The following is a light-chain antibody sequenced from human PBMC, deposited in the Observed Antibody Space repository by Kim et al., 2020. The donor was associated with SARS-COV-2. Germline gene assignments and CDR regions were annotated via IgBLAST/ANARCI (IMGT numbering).Light chain of an antibody. V-gene: IGLV1-40*01. J-gene: IGLJ3*02. CDR1: NSNIGAGYD. CDR3: QSPDSSLSLV. Sequence: GQRVTIACTGSNSNIGAGYDVHWYQHIPGTAPKLLIYGNNNRPSGVPDRFSGSKSGTSASLAITGLQAEDEADYYCQSPDSSLSLVFGGGTQLTVL. CDR2: GNN.